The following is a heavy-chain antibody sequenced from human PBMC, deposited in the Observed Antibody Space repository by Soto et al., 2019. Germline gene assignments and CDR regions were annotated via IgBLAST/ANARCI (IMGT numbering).Heavy chain of an antibody. CDR2: IRSKAYGGTT. J-gene: IGHJ4*02. Sequence: GSLRLSCTSSVFTFVDYAMSWVRQAPGKGLEWVGVIRSKAYGGTTEYAASVKGRFTISRDDSKSIAYLQMNSLKTEDTAVYSCTRGRGYCSGGSCSLAYWGQGTLVTVSS. CDR1: VFTFVDYA. V-gene: IGHV3-49*04. D-gene: IGHD2-15*01. CDR3: TRGRGYCSGGSCSLAY.